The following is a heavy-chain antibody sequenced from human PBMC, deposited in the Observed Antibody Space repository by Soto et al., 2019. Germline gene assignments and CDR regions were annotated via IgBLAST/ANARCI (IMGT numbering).Heavy chain of an antibody. CDR1: GYSFTSHG. J-gene: IGHJ4*02. CDR3: ARVSSTGWPRGYFDE. V-gene: IGHV1-18*01. CDR2: ISPFHGST. Sequence: QVQLVQSGAAVKKPGASVRVSCKASGYSFTSHGISWVRQAPGQGLEWLGWISPFHGSTNYAQKVQDRVTMTTDTSTSTAYLELRSLRSDDTAVYYCARVSSTGWPRGYFDEWGQGTLVTVSS. D-gene: IGHD6-19*01.